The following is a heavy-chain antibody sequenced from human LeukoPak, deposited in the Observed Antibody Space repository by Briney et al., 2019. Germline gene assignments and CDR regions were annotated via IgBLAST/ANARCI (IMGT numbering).Heavy chain of an antibody. CDR3: ARDHWGFGNYMNAFDI. Sequence: ASVKVSCKASGGTFGSDAISWVRQAPGQGLEWMGNIIPLFGKPNYAQNYQGRITISADELITVYMELSSLRSEGTAVYYCARDHWGFGNYMNAFDIWGQGTMVTVSS. J-gene: IGHJ3*02. V-gene: IGHV1-69*15. CDR2: IIPLFGKP. CDR1: GGTFGSDA. D-gene: IGHD3-16*01.